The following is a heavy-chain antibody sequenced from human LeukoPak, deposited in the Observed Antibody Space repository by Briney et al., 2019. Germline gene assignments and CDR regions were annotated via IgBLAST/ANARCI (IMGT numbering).Heavy chain of an antibody. CDR2: IYSGGST. J-gene: IGHJ6*03. Sequence: GGSLRLSCAASGFTVSSNYMSWARHAPGKGLEWVSVIYSGGSTYYADSVKGRFTISRDNSKNTLYLQMNSLRAEDTAVYYCARTPRNYYYYMDVWGKGATVTVSS. CDR3: ARTPRNYYYYMDV. CDR1: GFTVSSNY. V-gene: IGHV3-53*01.